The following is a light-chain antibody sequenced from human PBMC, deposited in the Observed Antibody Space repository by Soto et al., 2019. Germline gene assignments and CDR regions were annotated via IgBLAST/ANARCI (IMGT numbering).Light chain of an antibody. CDR1: QSVSSN. CDR3: QQYNKWPIT. J-gene: IGKJ5*01. V-gene: IGKV3-15*01. Sequence: EIVMTHSPATLSVSPGERATLSCRASQSVSSNLAWYQQKPGQAPRLLIYGASTGATGFPARFSGSGSGTEFTLTISSLQSEDFAVYYCQQYNKWPITFGQGTRLEIK. CDR2: GAS.